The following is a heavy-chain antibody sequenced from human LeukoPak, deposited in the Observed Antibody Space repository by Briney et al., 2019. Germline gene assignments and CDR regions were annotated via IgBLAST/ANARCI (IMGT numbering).Heavy chain of an antibody. CDR3: ARALRFLEWSNWFDP. CDR1: GFTFSSYG. D-gene: IGHD3-3*01. CDR2: IRYDGSNK. V-gene: IGHV3-30*02. Sequence: GGSLRLSCAASGFTFSSYGMHWVRQAPGKGLEWVAFIRYDGSNKYYADSVKGRFTISRDNSKNTLYLQMNSLRAEDTAVYYCARALRFLEWSNWFDPWGQGTLVTVSS. J-gene: IGHJ5*02.